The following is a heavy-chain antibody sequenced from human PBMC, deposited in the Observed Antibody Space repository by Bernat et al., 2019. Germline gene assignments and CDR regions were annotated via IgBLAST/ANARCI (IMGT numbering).Heavy chain of an antibody. D-gene: IGHD6-19*01. J-gene: IGHJ4*02. CDR2: IAYDGSNK. Sequence: QVHLVESGGGVVQPGRSLRLSCAASGFTFSSYGMHWVRQAPGKWLEWVAVIAYDGSNKYYEESVKGRFTISRDNSKNKMYLQMNSLRAEDTAVYYCAKDPRGYSSGWYGEFDYWGQGTLVTVSS. V-gene: IGHV3-30*18. CDR3: AKDPRGYSSGWYGEFDY. CDR1: GFTFSSYG.